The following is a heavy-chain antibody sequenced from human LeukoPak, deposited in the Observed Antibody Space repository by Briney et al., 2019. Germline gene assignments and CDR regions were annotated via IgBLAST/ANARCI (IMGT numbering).Heavy chain of an antibody. J-gene: IGHJ5*02. CDR2: INHSGST. D-gene: IGHD3-9*01. V-gene: IGHV4-34*01. CDR1: GGSFSGYY. CDR3: ARAEYLYDILTGYYSSFWFDP. Sequence: SETLSLTCAVYGGSFSGYYWSWIRQPPGKGLEWIGEINHSGSTNYNPSLKSRVTISVDTSKNQFSLKLSSVTAADTAVYYCARAEYLYDILTGYYSSFWFDPWGQGTLVTVSS.